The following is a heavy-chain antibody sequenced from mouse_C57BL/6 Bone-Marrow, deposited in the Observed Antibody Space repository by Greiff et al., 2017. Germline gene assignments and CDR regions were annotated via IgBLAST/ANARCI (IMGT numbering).Heavy chain of an antibody. CDR1: GYTFTSYW. CDR3: AREKLGSLYSMDY. J-gene: IGHJ4*01. Sequence: VQLQQPGAELVMPGASVKLSCKASGYTFTSYWMHWVKQRPGQGLAWIGEIDPSDSYTNYNQKFKGKSTLTVDKSSSTAYMQLSSLTSEDSAVYYCAREKLGSLYSMDYWGQGTSVTVSS. V-gene: IGHV1-69*01. CDR2: IDPSDSYT. D-gene: IGHD6-1*01.